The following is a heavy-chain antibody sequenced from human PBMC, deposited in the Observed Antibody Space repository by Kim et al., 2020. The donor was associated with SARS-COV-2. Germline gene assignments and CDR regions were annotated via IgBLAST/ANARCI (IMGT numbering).Heavy chain of an antibody. J-gene: IGHJ4*02. CDR2: IDWDDDK. V-gene: IGHV2-70*11. CDR1: GFSLSTSGMC. CDR3: ARLYYGSGSSPFDY. Sequence: SGPTLVKPTQTLTLTCTFSGFSLSTSGMCVSWIRQPPGKALEWLARIDWDDDKYYSTSLKTRLTISKDTSKNQVVLTMTNMDPVDTATYYCARLYYGSGSSPFDYWGQGTLVTVSS. D-gene: IGHD3-10*01.